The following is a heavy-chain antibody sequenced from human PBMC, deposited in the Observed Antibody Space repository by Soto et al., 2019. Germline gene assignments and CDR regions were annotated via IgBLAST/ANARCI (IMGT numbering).Heavy chain of an antibody. V-gene: IGHV4-59*13. CDR3: ARAQPFEFHNWFDP. CDR1: GGSISSYY. Sequence: QVQLQESGPGLVKSSETLSLTCTVTGGSISSYYWSWFRRPPGKGLEWIGHIYDSGSTNYNPSLESRVTISLDTSTNQFSLKFSSVTAADTAVYYCARAQPFEFHNWFDPWGQGTLVSVSA. J-gene: IGHJ5*02. D-gene: IGHD3-10*01. CDR2: IYDSGST.